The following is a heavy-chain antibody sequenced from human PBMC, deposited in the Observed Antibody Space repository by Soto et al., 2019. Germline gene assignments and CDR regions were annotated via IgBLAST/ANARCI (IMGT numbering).Heavy chain of an antibody. CDR2: ISYDGSNK. D-gene: IGHD3-16*01. V-gene: IGHV3-30*18. CDR1: GFTFSSYG. CDR3: AKDLKKIRLGGRQPYYYYGMDG. J-gene: IGHJ6*02. Sequence: GGSLRLSCAASGFTFSSYGMHWVRQAPGKGLEWVAVISYDGSNKYYADSVKGRFTISRDNSKNTLYLQMNSLRAEDTAVYYCAKDLKKIRLGGRQPYYYYGMDGWGQGTTVTVS.